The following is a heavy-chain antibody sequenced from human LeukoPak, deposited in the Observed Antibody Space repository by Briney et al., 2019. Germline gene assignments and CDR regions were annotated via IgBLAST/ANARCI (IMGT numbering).Heavy chain of an antibody. CDR2: ISSSSSYI. CDR3: ARDASYYYGSGSPCFDY. CDR1: GFTFSSYS. V-gene: IGHV3-21*01. Sequence: GGSLRLSCAASGFTFSSYSMNWVRQAPGKGLEWVSSISSSSSYIYYADSVKGRFTISRGNAKNSLYLQMNSLRAEDTAVYYCARDASYYYGSGSPCFDYWGQGTLVTVSS. J-gene: IGHJ4*02. D-gene: IGHD3-10*01.